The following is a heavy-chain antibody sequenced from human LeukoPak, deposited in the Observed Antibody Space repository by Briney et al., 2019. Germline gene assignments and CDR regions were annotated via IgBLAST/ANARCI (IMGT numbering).Heavy chain of an antibody. CDR1: GFTFSFPY. J-gene: IGHJ4*02. CDR2: IKSKGDGGTT. D-gene: IGHD3-10*01. Sequence: KPGGSLRLSRGASGFTFSFPYMNWVRQAPGKGPEWVGRIKSKGDGGTTDYAAPVKGRFTISRDDSKNMLYLQMNSLTTEDTAVYYCTTVTMVREINWGQGTLVTVSS. CDR3: TTVTMVREIN. V-gene: IGHV3-15*07.